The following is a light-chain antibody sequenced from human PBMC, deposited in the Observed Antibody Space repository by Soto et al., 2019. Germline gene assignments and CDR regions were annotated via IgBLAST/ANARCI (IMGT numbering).Light chain of an antibody. CDR2: DAS. CDR1: QTINSW. Sequence: DIQMTQSPSTLSASVVDRVTITGLASQTINSWLAWYQQKPGKAPKVLIFDASSLKTGVPSRFSGSGSGTEFTLTISNLQPDDFATYYCQQYDSYSSGPFGQGTKVDIK. V-gene: IGKV1-5*01. J-gene: IGKJ1*01. CDR3: QQYDSYSSGP.